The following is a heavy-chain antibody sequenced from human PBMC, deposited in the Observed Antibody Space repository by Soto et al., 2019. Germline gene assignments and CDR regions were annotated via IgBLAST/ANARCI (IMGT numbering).Heavy chain of an antibody. CDR1: GFTFSNYA. CDR3: ARKPEEDHFDY. J-gene: IGHJ4*02. Sequence: EVQLLESGGGLVQPGGSLRLSCAASGFTFSNYAMSWVRQAPGKGLESVSVISSSGDNTNYVDSVKGRFTISRDNSKNTLYLQMSSLRVEDTAVYFCARKPEEDHFDYWGQGTLVTVSS. CDR2: ISSSGDNT. V-gene: IGHV3-23*01.